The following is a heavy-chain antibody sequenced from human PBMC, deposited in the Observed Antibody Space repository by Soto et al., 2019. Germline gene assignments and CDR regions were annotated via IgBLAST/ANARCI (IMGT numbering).Heavy chain of an antibody. Sequence: PGGSLRLSCAASGFTFSSYGMHWGRQAPGKGLEWVAVIWYDGSNKYYADSVKGRFTISRDNSKNTLYLQMNSLRAEDTAVYYCARDPGIAAAGNGPDYYYYYGMDVWGQGTTVTVSS. D-gene: IGHD6-13*01. V-gene: IGHV3-33*01. CDR1: GFTFSSYG. J-gene: IGHJ6*02. CDR3: ARDPGIAAAGNGPDYYYYYGMDV. CDR2: IWYDGSNK.